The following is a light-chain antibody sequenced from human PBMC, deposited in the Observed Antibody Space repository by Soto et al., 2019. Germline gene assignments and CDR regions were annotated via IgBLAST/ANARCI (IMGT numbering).Light chain of an antibody. V-gene: IGLV1-47*01. CDR3: AAWDDSLSGDYV. J-gene: IGLJ1*01. CDR2: RNN. CDR1: SSNFGSNY. Sequence: QSVLTQPPSASGTPGQRVTISCSGSSSNFGSNYVYWYQQLPGTAPKLLIYRNNQRPSGVPDRFSGSKSGTSAPLAISGLRSEDEADYYCAAWDDSLSGDYVFGTGTKVTVL.